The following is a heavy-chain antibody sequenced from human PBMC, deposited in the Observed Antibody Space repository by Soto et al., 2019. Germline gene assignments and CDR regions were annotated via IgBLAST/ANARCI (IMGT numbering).Heavy chain of an antibody. CDR1: GGSVSSGGYY. CDR2: IFYSGTT. J-gene: IGHJ5*02. Sequence: QGQLQESGPGLVKPSQTLSLTCTVSGGSVSSGGYYWSWIRQHPGKGMEWIGYIFYSGTTYYNPSLKIRVTISVDKSKNQFSRKLSSVTAADTAVYYCARSVDPWGQGTLVTVSS. V-gene: IGHV4-31*03. CDR3: ARSVDP.